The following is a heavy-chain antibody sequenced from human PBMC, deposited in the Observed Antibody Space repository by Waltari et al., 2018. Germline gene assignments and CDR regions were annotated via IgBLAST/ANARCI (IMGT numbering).Heavy chain of an antibody. J-gene: IGHJ4*02. CDR3: ATPVFREPIMGDY. V-gene: IGHV3-30*02. CDR2: IRYDGSNK. D-gene: IGHD3-10*02. CDR1: GFTFSSYG. Sequence: QVQLVESGGGVVQPGGSLRLSCAASGFTFSSYGMHWVRQAPGKGLEWVAFIRYDGSNKYYADSVKGRFTISRDNSKNTLYLQMNSLRAEDTAVYYCATPVFREPIMGDYWGQGTLVTVSS.